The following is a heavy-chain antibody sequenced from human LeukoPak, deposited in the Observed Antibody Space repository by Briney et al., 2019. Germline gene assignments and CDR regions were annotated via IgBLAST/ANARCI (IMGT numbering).Heavy chain of an antibody. J-gene: IGHJ4*02. D-gene: IGHD6-13*01. CDR2: ISWDGGST. Sequence: GGSLRLSCAASGFTFDDYTMHWVRQAPGKGLEWVSLISWDGGSTYYADSVKGRFTISRDNSKNSLYLQMNSLRAEDTALYYCAKDTSPRIAAAGIHYWGQGTLVTVSS. CDR3: AKDTSPRIAAAGIHY. V-gene: IGHV3-43*01. CDR1: GFTFDDYT.